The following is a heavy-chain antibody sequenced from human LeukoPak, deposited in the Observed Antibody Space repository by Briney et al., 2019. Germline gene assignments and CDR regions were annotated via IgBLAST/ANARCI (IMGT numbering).Heavy chain of an antibody. Sequence: SETLSLTCSVPGGSIKSYWWSWIRQPAGKGLEFIGRIYTTGMTNYNPSLRSRVSMSVHTSKNQFSLELRSVTAADTAVYFCARAGYTISSYRFDYWGEGALVTVSS. D-gene: IGHD3-16*02. V-gene: IGHV4-4*07. CDR1: GGSIKSYW. CDR3: ARAGYTISSYRFDY. CDR2: IYTTGMT. J-gene: IGHJ4*02.